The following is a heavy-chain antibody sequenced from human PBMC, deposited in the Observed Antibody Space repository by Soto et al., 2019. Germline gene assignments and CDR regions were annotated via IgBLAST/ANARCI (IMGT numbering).Heavy chain of an antibody. CDR1: GGSVSSGSYY. J-gene: IGHJ5*02. CDR3: AREDIVVVPAAIFGWFDP. CDR2: IYYSGST. V-gene: IGHV4-61*01. Sequence: KSSETLSLTCTVSGGSVSSGSYYWSWIRQPPGKGLEWIGYIYYSGSTNYNPSLKSRVTISVDTSKNQFSLKLSSVTAADTAVYYCAREDIVVVPAAIFGWFDPWGQGTLVTVSS. D-gene: IGHD2-2*01.